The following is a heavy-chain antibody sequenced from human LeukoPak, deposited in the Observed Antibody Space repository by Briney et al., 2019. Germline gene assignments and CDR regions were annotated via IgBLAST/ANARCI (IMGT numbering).Heavy chain of an antibody. CDR3: AGSRWLLKERFDY. CDR1: GGTFSSYA. CDR2: IIPIFGTA. Sequence: ASVKVSCKASGGTFSSYAISWVRQAPGQGLEWMGGIIPIFGTANYAQKSQGRVTITADKSTSTAYMELSSLRSEDTAVYYCAGSRWLLKERFDYWGQGTLVTVSS. D-gene: IGHD5-24*01. J-gene: IGHJ4*02. V-gene: IGHV1-69*06.